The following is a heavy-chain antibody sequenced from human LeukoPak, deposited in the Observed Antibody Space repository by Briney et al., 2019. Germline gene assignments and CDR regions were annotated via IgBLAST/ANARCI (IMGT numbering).Heavy chain of an antibody. CDR2: IYHSGST. D-gene: IGHD6-19*01. CDR1: GYSISSGYY. CDR3: ARNIAVAGRGDYMDV. J-gene: IGHJ6*03. Sequence: PSETLSLTCTVSGYSISSGYYWGWIRQPPGKGLEWIGSIYHSGSTYYNPSLKSRVTISVDTSKNQFSLKLSSVTAADTAVYYCARNIAVAGRGDYMDVWGKGTTVTISS. V-gene: IGHV4-38-2*02.